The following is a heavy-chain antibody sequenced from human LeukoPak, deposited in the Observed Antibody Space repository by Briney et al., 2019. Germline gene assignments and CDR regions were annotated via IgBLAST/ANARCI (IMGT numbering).Heavy chain of an antibody. CDR1: GGSISSYY. Sequence: SETLSLTCTVSGGSISSYYWSWIRQPAGKGLEWIGRIYTSGSTNYNPSLKSRVTMSVDTSKSQFSLKLSSVTAADTAVYYCARGRPTYNSPTYYYDSSGYYDLFDYWGQGTLVTVSS. CDR3: ARGRPTYNSPTYYYDSSGYYDLFDY. CDR2: IYTSGST. D-gene: IGHD3-22*01. J-gene: IGHJ4*02. V-gene: IGHV4-4*07.